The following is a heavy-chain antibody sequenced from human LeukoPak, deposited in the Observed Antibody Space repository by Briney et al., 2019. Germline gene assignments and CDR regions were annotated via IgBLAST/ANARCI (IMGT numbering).Heavy chain of an antibody. Sequence: SETLSLTCTVSGGSISSYYWSWIRQPPGKGLEWIGSIYHSGSTYYNPSLKSRVTISVDTSKDQFSLKLSSVTAADTAVYYCARIHVDIVSFDYWGQGTLVTVSS. D-gene: IGHD5-12*01. CDR3: ARIHVDIVSFDY. CDR2: IYHSGST. V-gene: IGHV4-59*08. J-gene: IGHJ4*02. CDR1: GGSISSYY.